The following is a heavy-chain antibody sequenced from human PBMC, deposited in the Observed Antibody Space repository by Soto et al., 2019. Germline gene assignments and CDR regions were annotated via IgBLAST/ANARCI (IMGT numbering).Heavy chain of an antibody. CDR2: INPKSGGA. CDR1: GYTFTGYY. J-gene: IGHJ3*01. Sequence: QVHLVQSGAEVKKPGASVKVSCKASGYTFTGYYIHWVRQAPGQGLEWMGWINPKSGGANIAQKFQGWVTMTRYTSISTTYMELSNLRSNDTAVYYCARDYYDGSASYGIEFWGQGTMVTVAS. V-gene: IGHV1-2*04. CDR3: ARDYYDGSASYGIEF. D-gene: IGHD3-16*01.